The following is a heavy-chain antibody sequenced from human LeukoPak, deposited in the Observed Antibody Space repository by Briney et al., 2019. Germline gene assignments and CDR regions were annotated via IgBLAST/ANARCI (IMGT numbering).Heavy chain of an antibody. CDR2: ISGSGGST. J-gene: IGHJ4*02. CDR1: GFTFSSYA. CDR3: AKDLTAYCGGDCYPNFDY. D-gene: IGHD2-21*01. V-gene: IGHV3-23*01. Sequence: GGSLRLSCAASGFTFSSYAMSWVRQAPGKGLEWVSAISGSGGSTYYADSVKGRFTISRDNSKNTLYLQMNSLRAEDTAVYYCAKDLTAYCGGDCYPNFDYWGQGTLVTVSS.